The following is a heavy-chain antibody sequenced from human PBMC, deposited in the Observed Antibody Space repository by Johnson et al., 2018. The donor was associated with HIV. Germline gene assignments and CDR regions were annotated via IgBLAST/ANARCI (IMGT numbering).Heavy chain of an antibody. CDR2: VTGTGGDT. V-gene: IGHV3-23*04. CDR3: ASQVRGLRLGVDAFDI. D-gene: IGHD3-16*01. Sequence: EVQLVESGGDLVQPGGSLRLSCAASGFTFSSYGMSWVRQAPGKGLEWVSGVTGTGGDTYYAESMKGRFTISRDNSKNTLYLQMNKLRAEDTAVYFCASQVRGLRLGVDAFDIWGQGTMVTVSS. CDR1: GFTFSSYG. J-gene: IGHJ3*02.